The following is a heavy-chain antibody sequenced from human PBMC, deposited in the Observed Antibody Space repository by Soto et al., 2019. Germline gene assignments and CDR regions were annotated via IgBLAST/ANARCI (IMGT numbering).Heavy chain of an antibody. Sequence: QITLKESGPPLVKPTQTLTLTCTFSGFSLPTDRVGVGWIRQPPGKALEWLAVIYWDDTKTYRPSLKSRLIITKDTSKNQVALTMTDMDPVDTATYYCAHAYGGRSLYWGQGTLVTVSS. CDR3: AHAYGGRSLY. V-gene: IGHV2-5*02. J-gene: IGHJ4*02. CDR1: GFSLPTDRVG. D-gene: IGHD1-26*01. CDR2: IYWDDTK.